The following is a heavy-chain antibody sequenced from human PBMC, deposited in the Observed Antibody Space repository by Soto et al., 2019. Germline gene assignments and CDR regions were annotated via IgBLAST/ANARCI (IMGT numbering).Heavy chain of an antibody. CDR1: GASISGFY. J-gene: IGHJ5*02. CDR2: IYATGTT. Sequence: SESLSLTCTVSGASISGFYWSWIRKSAGKGLEWIGRIYATGTTDYNPSLKSRVMMSVDTSKKQFSLKLRSVTAADTAVYYCVRDGTKTLRDWFDPWGQGISVTVSS. D-gene: IGHD1-1*01. CDR3: VRDGTKTLRDWFDP. V-gene: IGHV4-4*07.